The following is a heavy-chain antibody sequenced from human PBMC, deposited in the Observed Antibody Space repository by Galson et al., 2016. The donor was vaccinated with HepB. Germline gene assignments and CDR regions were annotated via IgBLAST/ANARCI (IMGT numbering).Heavy chain of an antibody. Sequence: SLRLSCAASGFTFGDYAMSWVRQAPGKGLEWVGFIRTRPYGATTQYAASVKGRFTISRDDSKSIAYLQMHSLKTEDTAVYYCARVGLYGGYYYYGMDVWGQGTTVTVSS. CDR3: ARVGLYGGYYYYGMDV. D-gene: IGHD2/OR15-2a*01. CDR1: GFTFGDYA. J-gene: IGHJ6*02. CDR2: IRTRPYGATT. V-gene: IGHV3-49*04.